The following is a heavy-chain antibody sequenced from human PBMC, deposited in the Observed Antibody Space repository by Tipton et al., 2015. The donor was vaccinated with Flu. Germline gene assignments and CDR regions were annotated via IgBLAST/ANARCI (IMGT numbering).Heavy chain of an antibody. V-gene: IGHV4-38-2*01. CDR1: GDSIGYPYY. CDR2: VHRSGNT. J-gene: IGHJ4*02. Sequence: TLSLTCSVSGDSIGYPYYWGWIRQPPGKGLEWIGNVHRSGNTYHNPSLKSRVTMSVDSSKNQFSLKLSPVTAADTAVYYCARHTGDSVRGVIDYWGQGTLVTVSS. D-gene: IGHD3-10*02. CDR3: ARHTGDSVRGVIDY.